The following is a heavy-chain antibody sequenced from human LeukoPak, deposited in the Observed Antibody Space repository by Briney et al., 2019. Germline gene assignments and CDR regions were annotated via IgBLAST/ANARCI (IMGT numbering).Heavy chain of an antibody. CDR2: ISSNGGST. CDR1: GFTFSSYA. Sequence: GGSLRLSCAASGFTFSSYAMHWVRQAPGKGLEYVSAISSNGGSTYYANSVKGRFTISIDNSKNTLYLQMGSLRAEDMAVYYCASLPRYWGQGTLVTVSS. V-gene: IGHV3-64*01. CDR3: ASLPRY. J-gene: IGHJ4*02.